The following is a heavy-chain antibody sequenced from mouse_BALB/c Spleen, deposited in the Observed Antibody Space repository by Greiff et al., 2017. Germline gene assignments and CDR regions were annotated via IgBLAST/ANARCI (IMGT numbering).Heavy chain of an antibody. CDR1: GFTFSDYY. V-gene: IGHV5-4*02. CDR3: ARAGGYYFDY. CDR2: ISDGGSYT. Sequence: EVQLVESGGGLVKPGGSLKLSCAASGFTFSDYYMYWVRQTPEKRLEWVATISDGGSYTYYPDSVKGRFTISRDNAKNNLYLQMSSLKSEDTAMYYCARAGGYYFDYWGQGTTLTVSS. J-gene: IGHJ2*01.